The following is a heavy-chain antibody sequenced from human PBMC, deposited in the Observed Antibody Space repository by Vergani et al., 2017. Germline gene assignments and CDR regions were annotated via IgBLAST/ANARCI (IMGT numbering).Heavy chain of an antibody. CDR3: ASGKYYSDSTSHFRGRYFDV. D-gene: IGHD3-16*01. CDR1: GDSIISRSYY. Sequence: QMQLQESGPGLVKASETLSLTCTVSGDSIISRSYYWGWIRKPPGKGLEWIGSISNSGNGDSSSSLKSRVTISAETSKNQFSLRLTSVTAADTAVYYCASGKYYSDSTSHFRGRYFDVWGRGTLVTVPS. CDR2: ISNSGNG. V-gene: IGHV4-39*01. J-gene: IGHJ2*01.